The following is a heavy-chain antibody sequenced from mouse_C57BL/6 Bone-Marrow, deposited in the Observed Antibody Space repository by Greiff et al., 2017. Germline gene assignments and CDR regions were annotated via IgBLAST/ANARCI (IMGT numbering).Heavy chain of an antibody. CDR1: GYTFTSYW. CDR3: ARPISTTVPYYFDY. J-gene: IGHJ2*01. CDR2: IHPNSGST. Sequence: QVQLQQPGAELVKPGASVKLSCKASGYTFTSYWMHWVKQRPGQGLEWIGMIHPNSGSTNYNEKFKSKATLTVDNPSTTAYMQSRILTAEDSAVYYGARPISTTVPYYFDYWGQGTTLTVSS. D-gene: IGHD1-1*01. V-gene: IGHV1-64*01.